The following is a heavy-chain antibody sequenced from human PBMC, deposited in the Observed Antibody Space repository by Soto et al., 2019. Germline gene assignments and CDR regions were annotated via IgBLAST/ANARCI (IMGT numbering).Heavy chain of an antibody. Sequence: SETLSLTCTVSGGSVSSGVDYWTWIRQAPGKGLEWIGFTYYNGATAYNPSLIIRLSISVDEFKNQFSLRLVSVSAADTAAYDCGRGLGDARYEFWGQGTLVTVCS. CDR3: GRGLGDARYEF. CDR2: TYYNGAT. D-gene: IGHD4-17*01. V-gene: IGHV4-30-4*01. J-gene: IGHJ4*02. CDR1: GGSVSSGVDY.